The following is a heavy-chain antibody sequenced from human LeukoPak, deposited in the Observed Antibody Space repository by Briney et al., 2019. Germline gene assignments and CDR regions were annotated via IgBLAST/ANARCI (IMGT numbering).Heavy chain of an antibody. Sequence: SQTLSLTCAISGDSVSSNSAAWHWIRQSPSRGLEWLGRTYYRSKWYNDYAVSVKSRITINPDTSKNQFSLQLNSVTPEDTAVYYCAREVAGYYYDSSGYYAPNSFDYWGQGTLVTVSS. D-gene: IGHD3-22*01. CDR3: AREVAGYYYDSSGYYAPNSFDY. CDR2: TYYRSKWYN. CDR1: GDSVSSNSAA. J-gene: IGHJ4*02. V-gene: IGHV6-1*01.